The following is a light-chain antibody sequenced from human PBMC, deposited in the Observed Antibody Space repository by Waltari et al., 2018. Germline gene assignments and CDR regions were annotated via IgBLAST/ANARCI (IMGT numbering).Light chain of an antibody. V-gene: IGLV2-8*01. CDR3: SSYAGSNTVV. CDR1: SSDVGGYNY. Sequence: QSALTQPPSASGSPGQSVTISCTGTSSDVGGYNYVSWYQQHPGKAPKPMIYAVNKRPSGVPDRFSGSKSDNTASLTVSGLQAEDEADYYCSSYAGSNTVVFGGGTKLTVL. J-gene: IGLJ2*01. CDR2: AVN.